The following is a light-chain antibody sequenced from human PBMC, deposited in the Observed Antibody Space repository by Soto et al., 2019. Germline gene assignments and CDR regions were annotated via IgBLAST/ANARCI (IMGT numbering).Light chain of an antibody. CDR3: QQYSNWPET. V-gene: IGKV3-15*01. J-gene: IGKJ1*01. CDR2: DAS. CDR1: QSVSSN. Sequence: EIVMTQSPATLFVSRGERATISYRASQSVSSNLAWYQQKVGQAPRLLVYDASTRATGVPARFSGSGSGTEFTLTISSLQSEDFAVYYSQQYSNWPETFGQGTKVEIK.